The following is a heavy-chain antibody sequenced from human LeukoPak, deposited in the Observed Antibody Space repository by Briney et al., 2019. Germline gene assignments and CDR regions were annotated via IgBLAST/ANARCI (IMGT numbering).Heavy chain of an antibody. J-gene: IGHJ4*02. CDR2: IYSGGNT. Sequence: GGSLRLSCAASGFIVSDNYMSWVRQAPGKGLEWVSVIYSGGNTYYADSVKGRFTISRDNSKNTLYLQMNSLRAEDTAVYYCARSTCSSGGTCYSALVYWGQGTLVTVSS. D-gene: IGHD2-15*01. CDR1: GFIVSDNY. V-gene: IGHV3-53*01. CDR3: ARSTCSSGGTCYSALVY.